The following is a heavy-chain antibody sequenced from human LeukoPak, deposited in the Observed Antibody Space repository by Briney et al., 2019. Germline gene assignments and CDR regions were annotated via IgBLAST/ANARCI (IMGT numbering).Heavy chain of an antibody. Sequence: SETLSLTCAVYGGSFTDYNWTWLRQSPEKGQEWIGEVNDSGTTHYNPSLKSRVTISVDTAKHQFSLRMRSLTAADTAVYYCARGLDLEGLDYWGQGTLVTVSS. CDR3: ARGLDLEGLDY. D-gene: IGHD1-1*01. V-gene: IGHV4-34*01. J-gene: IGHJ4*02. CDR1: GGSFTDYN. CDR2: VNDSGTT.